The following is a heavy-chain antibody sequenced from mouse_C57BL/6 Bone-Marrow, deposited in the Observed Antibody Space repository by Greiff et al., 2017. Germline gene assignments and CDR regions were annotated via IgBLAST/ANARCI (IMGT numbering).Heavy chain of an antibody. CDR2: IDPSDSYT. Sequence: QVQLKESGAELARPGASVKLSCKASGYTFTSYWMHWVKQRPGQGLEWIGEIDPSDSYTNYNQKFKGKSTLTVDKSSSTAYMQLSSLTSEDSAVYYCAIYYYSWFAYWGQGTLVTVSA. CDR3: AIYYYSWFAY. V-gene: IGHV1-69*01. D-gene: IGHD1-1*02. J-gene: IGHJ3*01. CDR1: GYTFTSYW.